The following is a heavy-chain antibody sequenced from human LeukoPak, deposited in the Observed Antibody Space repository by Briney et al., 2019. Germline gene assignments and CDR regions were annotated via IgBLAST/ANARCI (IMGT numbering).Heavy chain of an antibody. CDR2: IYSGGST. J-gene: IGHJ4*02. Sequence: EPGGSLRLSCAASGFSVGNNYMSWVRQAPGKGLEWVSVIYSGGSTNYADSVKGRFTISRDNSKNTLCLQMNSLRAEDTAVYYCARDPPGQAAGGTRWGQGTLVTVSS. D-gene: IGHD6-13*01. CDR1: GFSVGNNY. V-gene: IGHV3-53*01. CDR3: ARDPPGQAAGGTR.